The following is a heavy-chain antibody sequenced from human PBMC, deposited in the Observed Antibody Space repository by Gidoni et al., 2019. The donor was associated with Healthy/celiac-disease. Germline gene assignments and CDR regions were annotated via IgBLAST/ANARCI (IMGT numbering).Heavy chain of an antibody. D-gene: IGHD6-6*01. CDR2: IIPILGIA. CDR3: ASMYSSSSLNDY. J-gene: IGHJ4*02. Sequence: QVQLVQSGAEVHKPGSSVKLSCHASGGTFSSYAISWVRQAPGQGLEWMGRIIPILGIANYAQKFQGRVTITADKSTSTAYMELSSLRSEDTAVYYCASMYSSSSLNDYWGQGTLVTVSS. V-gene: IGHV1-69*04. CDR1: GGTFSSYA.